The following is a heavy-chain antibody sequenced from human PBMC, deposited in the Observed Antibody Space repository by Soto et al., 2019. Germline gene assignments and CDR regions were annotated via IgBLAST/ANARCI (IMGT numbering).Heavy chain of an antibody. CDR2: IYPGDSDT. J-gene: IGHJ5*02. CDR3: ARQNQIDYGDYPNWFDP. D-gene: IGHD4-17*01. Sequence: GESLKISCKGSGYSFTSYWIGWVRQMPGKGLEWMGIIYPGDSDTRYSPSFQGQVTISADKSISTAYLQGSSLKASDTAMYYCARQNQIDYGDYPNWFDPWGQGTLVTVSS. V-gene: IGHV5-51*01. CDR1: GYSFTSYW.